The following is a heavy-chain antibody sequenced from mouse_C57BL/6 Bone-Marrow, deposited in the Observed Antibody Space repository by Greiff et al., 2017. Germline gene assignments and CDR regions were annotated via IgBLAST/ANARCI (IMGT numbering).Heavy chain of an antibody. D-gene: IGHD4-1*01. CDR3: ARKDWGDY. CDR2: IDPSDSST. Sequence: QVQLQQPGAELVMPGASVKLSCKASGYTFTSYWMHWVKQRPGQGLEWIGEIDPSDSSTNYNQKFKGKSTLTVDKSSSTAYMQLSSLTSEDSAVYYCARKDWGDYWGQGTTLTVSS. V-gene: IGHV1-69*01. J-gene: IGHJ2*01. CDR1: GYTFTSYW.